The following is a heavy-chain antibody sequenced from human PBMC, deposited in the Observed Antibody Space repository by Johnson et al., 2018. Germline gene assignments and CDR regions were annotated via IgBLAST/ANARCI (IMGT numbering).Heavy chain of an antibody. V-gene: IGHV3-73*01. CDR1: GFTFSGSA. Sequence: VQLVESGGGLVQXGGSLKLSCAASGFTFSGSAMHWVRQASGKGLEWVGRLRSKANSYATAYAASVNGRFTISRDDSKNTAYLQMNSLKTEDTAVYYCTRQQKVRGVIYYMDVWGKGTTVTVSS. CDR2: LRSKANSYAT. D-gene: IGHD3-10*01. J-gene: IGHJ6*03. CDR3: TRQQKVRGVIYYMDV.